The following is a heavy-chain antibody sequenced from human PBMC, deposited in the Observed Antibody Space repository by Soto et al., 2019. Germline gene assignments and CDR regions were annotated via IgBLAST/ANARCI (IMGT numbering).Heavy chain of an antibody. CDR2: ISSRSSGI. CDR3: ARGVLDY. CDR1: GFNFSGYA. D-gene: IGHD2-8*02. V-gene: IGHV3-48*02. J-gene: IGHJ4*02. Sequence: VQLVESGGGLAQPGGSLRLSCGGSGFNFSGYAMNWVRQAPGKGLEWVSYISSRSSGIHYADSVKGRFTISRDNGKRSLYLQMNSLRDEDTGIYYCARGVLDYWGQGALVTASS.